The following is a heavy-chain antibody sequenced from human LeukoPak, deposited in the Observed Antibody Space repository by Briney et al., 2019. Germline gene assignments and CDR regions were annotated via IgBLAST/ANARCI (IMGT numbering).Heavy chain of an antibody. Sequence: PGGSLRLSCAASGFTFSSYRMNWVRQAPGKGLGWVSSISSSSSYIYYADSVKGRFTISRDNAKNSLYLQMNSLRAEDTAVYYCATYHYYDSSGYYYFDYWGQGTLVTVSS. CDR2: ISSSSSYI. CDR1: GFTFSSYR. J-gene: IGHJ4*02. V-gene: IGHV3-21*01. CDR3: ATYHYYDSSGYYYFDY. D-gene: IGHD3-22*01.